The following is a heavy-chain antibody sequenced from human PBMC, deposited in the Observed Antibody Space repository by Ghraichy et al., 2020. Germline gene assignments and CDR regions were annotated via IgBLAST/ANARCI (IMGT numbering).Heavy chain of an antibody. D-gene: IGHD3-22*01. CDR2: ISSTSNYI. CDR3: ARDPYYDSSGYPLRAFDL. V-gene: IGHV3-21*01. CDR1: GFTFSIYS. J-gene: IGHJ3*01. Sequence: GGSLRLSCAASGFTFSIYSMNWVRQAPGKGLEWVSSISSTSNYIYQVDSVKGRFTISRDNAKNSVYLQMSSLRAEDTAVYYCARDPYYDSSGYPLRAFDLWGQGTMVTVSS.